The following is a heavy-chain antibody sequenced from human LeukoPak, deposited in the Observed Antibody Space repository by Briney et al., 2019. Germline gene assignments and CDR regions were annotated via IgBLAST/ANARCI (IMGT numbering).Heavy chain of an antibody. J-gene: IGHJ4*02. Sequence: GGSLRLSCAASGFTFDDYGMSWVRQAPGKGLEWVSAITGSGGTTYYADSVKGRFTISRDNSKNTLYLQMHSLRAEDTALYFCAKVKRAHCGGDCPDFDYWGQGTLVTVSS. D-gene: IGHD2-21*02. CDR2: ITGSGGTT. CDR1: GFTFDDYG. V-gene: IGHV3-23*01. CDR3: AKVKRAHCGGDCPDFDY.